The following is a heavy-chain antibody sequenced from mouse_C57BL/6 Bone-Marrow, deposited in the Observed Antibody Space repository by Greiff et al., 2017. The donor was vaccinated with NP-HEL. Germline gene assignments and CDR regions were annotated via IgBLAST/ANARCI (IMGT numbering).Heavy chain of an antibody. CDR3: ARRVYYGSSYDV. CDR1: GYTFTSYW. CDR2: IDPSDCYT. V-gene: IGHV1-50*01. J-gene: IGHJ1*03. D-gene: IGHD1-1*01. Sequence: QVQLQQPGAELVKPGASVKLSCKASGYTFTSYWMPWVKQRPGQGLEWIGEIDPSDCYTNYNQKFKGKATLTVDTSSSTAYMQLSSLTSEDSAVYYCARRVYYGSSYDVWGTGTTVTVSS.